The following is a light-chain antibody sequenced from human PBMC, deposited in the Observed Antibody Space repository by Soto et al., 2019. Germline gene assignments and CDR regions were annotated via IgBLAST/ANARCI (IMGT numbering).Light chain of an antibody. CDR1: QSVSIKY. V-gene: IGKV3-20*01. CDR2: GTS. Sequence: EIVLTQSPGTLSLSPGERATLSCRASQSVSIKYLAWYQRKPVQAPRVLIYGTSIRASGVPERFSGGGSGTDFTLTITRLEPEDFAVYYCQQYGSSPFTFGPGTKVDFK. CDR3: QQYGSSPFT. J-gene: IGKJ3*01.